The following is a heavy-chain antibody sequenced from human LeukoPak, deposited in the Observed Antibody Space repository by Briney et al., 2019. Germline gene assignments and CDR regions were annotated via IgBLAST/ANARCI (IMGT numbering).Heavy chain of an antibody. CDR1: GYTFTSYG. CDR2: ISAYNGNT. CDR3: ARDLDQYSGRYGGFGHDF. Sequence: ASVKVSCKASGYTFTSYGINWVRQAPGQGLEWMGWISAYNGNTNYAQKLQGRVTMATDTSTSTAYMELRSLRSDDTAVYYCARDLDQYSGRYGGFGHDFWGQGTLVTVSS. V-gene: IGHV1-18*01. J-gene: IGHJ4*02. D-gene: IGHD1-26*01.